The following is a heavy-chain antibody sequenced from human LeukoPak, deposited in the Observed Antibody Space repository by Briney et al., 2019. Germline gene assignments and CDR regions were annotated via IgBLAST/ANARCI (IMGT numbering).Heavy chain of an antibody. CDR1: GGSISSSSYY. V-gene: IGHV4-39*01. J-gene: IGHJ4*02. D-gene: IGHD2-2*01. CDR3: VRHVAGYCSSTSCPYYFDY. CDR2: IYYSGST. Sequence: PSETLSLTCTVSGGSISSSSYYWGWIRQPPGKGLEWIGSIYYSGSTYYNPSLKSRVTISVDTSKNQFSLKLSSVTAADTAVYYCVRHVAGYCSSTSCPYYFDYWGQGTLVTVSS.